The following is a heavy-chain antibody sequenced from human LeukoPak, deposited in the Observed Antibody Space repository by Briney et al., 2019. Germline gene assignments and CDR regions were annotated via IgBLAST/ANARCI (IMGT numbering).Heavy chain of an antibody. CDR1: GGSFSGYY. V-gene: IGHV4-34*01. J-gene: IGHJ5*02. CDR3: ARLGGWFDP. D-gene: IGHD4-23*01. CDR2: INHSGST. Sequence: SESLSLTCAVYGGSFSGYYWSWIRQPPGKGLEWIGEINHSGSTNYNPSLKSRVTISVDTSKNQFSLKLSSVTAADTAVYYCARLGGWFDPWGQGTLVTVSS.